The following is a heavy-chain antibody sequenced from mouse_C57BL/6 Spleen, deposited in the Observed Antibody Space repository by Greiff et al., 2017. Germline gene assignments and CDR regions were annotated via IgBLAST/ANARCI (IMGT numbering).Heavy chain of an antibody. CDR1: GFTFSDYY. CDR3: ARGVGAWFAY. J-gene: IGHJ3*01. V-gene: IGHV5-16*01. Sequence: EVKLMESEGGLVQPGSSMKLSCTASGFTFSDYYMAWVRQVPEKGLEWVANINYDGSSTYYLDSLKSRFIISRDNAKNILYLQMSSLKSEDTATYYCARGVGAWFAYWGQGTLVTVSA. CDR2: INYDGSST. D-gene: IGHD1-1*02.